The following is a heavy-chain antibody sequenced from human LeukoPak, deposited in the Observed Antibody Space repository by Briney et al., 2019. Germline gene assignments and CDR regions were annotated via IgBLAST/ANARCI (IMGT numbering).Heavy chain of an antibody. CDR2: IGSSGSTI. CDR1: GFTFSDYY. D-gene: IGHD2-15*01. CDR3: ARVSYCSGGSCYPKATAQKNYYYYYMDV. V-gene: IGHV3-11*04. J-gene: IGHJ6*03. Sequence: GGSLRLSCAASGFTFSDYYMSWIRQAPGKGLEWVSYIGSSGSTIYYADSVRGGCTICRDNAKNSLNLHMNSLRAEATAVYYCARVSYCSGGSCYPKATAQKNYYYYYMDVWGKGTTVTVSS.